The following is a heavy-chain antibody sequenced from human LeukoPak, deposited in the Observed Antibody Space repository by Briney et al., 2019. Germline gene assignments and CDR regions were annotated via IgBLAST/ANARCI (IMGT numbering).Heavy chain of an antibody. Sequence: PSETLSLTCTVSGGPISSSSYYWGWIHQPPGKGLEWIGSMYYSGSTYYNPSLKSRVTISVDTSKNQFSLKLTSVTAADTAVYYCANSANYGGNSGYFDYWGQGTLVTVSS. D-gene: IGHD4-23*01. CDR3: ANSANYGGNSGYFDY. J-gene: IGHJ4*03. V-gene: IGHV4-39*01. CDR1: GGPISSSSYY. CDR2: MYYSGST.